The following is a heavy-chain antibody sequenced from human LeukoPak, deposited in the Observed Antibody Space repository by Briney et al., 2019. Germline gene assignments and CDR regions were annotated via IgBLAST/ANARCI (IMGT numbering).Heavy chain of an antibody. Sequence: TGGSLRLSCAASGFTFRNYAMSWVRQGPGKGLEWVSSIGISGTSTYYADSVKGRFTISRDISKSTVFLQMSSLRAEDTAVYYCARVALEDWFDPWGQGTLVTVSS. CDR1: GFTFRNYA. J-gene: IGHJ5*02. D-gene: IGHD3-3*01. CDR3: ARVALEDWFDP. V-gene: IGHV3-23*01. CDR2: IGISGTST.